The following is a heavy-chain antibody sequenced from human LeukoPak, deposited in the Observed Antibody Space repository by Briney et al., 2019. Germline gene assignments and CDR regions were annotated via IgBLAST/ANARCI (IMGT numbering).Heavy chain of an antibody. J-gene: IGHJ4*02. Sequence: PGGSLRLSCAASGFTFSNYNMNWVRQAPGKGLEWVSFISTSSSYIYYADSVKGRFTIPRHNAKNSLYLQMNSLRAEDTAVYYCARDNYGSGSYSWSKRLDYWGQGTLVTVSS. CDR2: ISTSSSYI. D-gene: IGHD3-10*01. V-gene: IGHV3-21*01. CDR3: ARDNYGSGSYSWSKRLDY. CDR1: GFTFSNYN.